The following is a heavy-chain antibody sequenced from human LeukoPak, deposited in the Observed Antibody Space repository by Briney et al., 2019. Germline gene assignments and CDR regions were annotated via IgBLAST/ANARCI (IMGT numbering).Heavy chain of an antibody. CDR2: MSPNSGNT. CDR3: ARGLEGQYYDFWSGYYTGNWFDP. D-gene: IGHD3-3*01. V-gene: IGHV1-8*01. CDR1: GYTFTSYD. Sequence: ASVKVSCKASGYTFTSYDINWVRQATGQGLEWMGWMSPNSGNTGYAQKFQGRVTMTRNTSISTAYMELSSLRSEDTAVYYCARGLEGQYYDFWSGYYTGNWFDPWGQGTLVTVSS. J-gene: IGHJ5*02.